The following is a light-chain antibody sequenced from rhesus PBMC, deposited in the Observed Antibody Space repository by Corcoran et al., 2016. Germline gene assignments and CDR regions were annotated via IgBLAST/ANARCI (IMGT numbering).Light chain of an antibody. V-gene: IGLV10-114*01. J-gene: IGLJ1*01. CDR2: RNN. Sequence: QAGLTQPPSVSKDLRQTATLTCTGNSNNVGNQGAAWLQQHLGHPPKLLSSRNNNRPSGISERFSASRSGNIASLTITGLQPEDEADYYCSAWDSSLSTYIFGAGTRLTVL. CDR3: SAWDSSLSTYI. CDR1: SNNVGNQG.